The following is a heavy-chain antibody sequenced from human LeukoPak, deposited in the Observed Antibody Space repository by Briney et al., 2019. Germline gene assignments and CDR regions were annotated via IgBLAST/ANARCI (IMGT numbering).Heavy chain of an antibody. Sequence: GGSLRLSCAASGFTFSSYEMNWVRQAPGKGLEWVSYISSSGSTIYSADSVKGRLTISRDNSKNTLYLQMSSLRAEDTAVYYCAKDGGRVLDYWGQGTLVTVSS. V-gene: IGHV3-48*03. CDR3: AKDGGRVLDY. J-gene: IGHJ4*02. CDR2: ISSSGSTI. CDR1: GFTFSSYE. D-gene: IGHD2-15*01.